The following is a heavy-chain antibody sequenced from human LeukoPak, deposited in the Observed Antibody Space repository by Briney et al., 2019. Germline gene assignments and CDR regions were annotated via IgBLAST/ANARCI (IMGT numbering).Heavy chain of an antibody. D-gene: IGHD2-21*01. V-gene: IGHV4-59*11. CDR1: GGSISSHY. J-gene: IGHJ5*02. CDR3: ARTEEVRRFDP. Sequence: SETLSLTCTVSGGSISSHYWSWIRQPPGKGLEWIGYIYYSGSTNYNPSLKSRVTISVDTSKNQLSLKLSSVTAADTAVYYCARTEEVRRFDPWGQGTLVTVSS. CDR2: IYYSGST.